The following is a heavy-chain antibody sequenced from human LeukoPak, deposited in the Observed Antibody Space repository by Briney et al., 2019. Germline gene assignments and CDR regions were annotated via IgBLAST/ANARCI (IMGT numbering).Heavy chain of an antibody. CDR2: ISSSGSTI. V-gene: IGHV3-11*01. J-gene: IGHJ6*02. D-gene: IGHD2-2*01. CDR1: GFTFSDYY. Sequence: PGGSLRLSCAASGFTFSDYYMSWIRQAPGKGLEWVSYISSSGSTIYYADSVKGRFAISRDNAKNSLYLQMNSLRAEDTAVYYCARDRYCSSTSCYADYYYGMGVWGQGTTVTVSS. CDR3: ARDRYCSSTSCYADYYYGMGV.